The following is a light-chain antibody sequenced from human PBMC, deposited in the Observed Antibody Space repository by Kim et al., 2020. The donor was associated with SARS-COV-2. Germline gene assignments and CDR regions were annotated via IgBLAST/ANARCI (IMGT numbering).Light chain of an antibody. CDR1: QSVSSY. J-gene: IGKJ4*01. Sequence: EIVLTQSPPTLSLSPGERATLSCRASQSVSSYLAWYQQKPGQAPRLLIYDASNRATGIPARFSGSGSGTDFTLTIRSLEPEDFAVYYCQQRSNWPLTFGGGTQVDIK. CDR3: QQRSNWPLT. CDR2: DAS. V-gene: IGKV3-11*01.